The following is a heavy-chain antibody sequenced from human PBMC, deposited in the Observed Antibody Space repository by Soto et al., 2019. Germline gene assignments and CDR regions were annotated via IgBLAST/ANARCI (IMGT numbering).Heavy chain of an antibody. CDR3: GTSGSGPNYDVMDV. D-gene: IGHD3-10*01. CDR1: GFSFSKYT. V-gene: IGHV5-51*01. Sequence: LGESLKISCEGSGFSFSKYTVGWVRQIPGKGLEWMGIIHPGDSDTRYSPSFQGQVTISADTSISTAYLQWSSLKASDTAMYYCGTSGSGPNYDVMDVWGQGTKVTVSS. CDR2: IHPGDSDT. J-gene: IGHJ6*02.